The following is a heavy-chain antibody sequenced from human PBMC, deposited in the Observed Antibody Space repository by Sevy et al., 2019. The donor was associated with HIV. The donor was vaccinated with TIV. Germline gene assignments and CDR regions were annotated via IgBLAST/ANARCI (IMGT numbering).Heavy chain of an antibody. J-gene: IGHJ4*02. V-gene: IGHV3-33*01. Sequence: GGSLRLSCAASGFSISGYGMHWVRQAPGKGLEWVAVIWYDGTNKEYADSVKGRFTISRDNSKNTLYLQMNSLRVEDSAVYYCAREDIRVAGIGYYFHSWGQGTLVTVSS. CDR3: AREDIRVAGIGYYFHS. CDR2: IWYDGTNK. CDR1: GFSISGYG. D-gene: IGHD6-19*01.